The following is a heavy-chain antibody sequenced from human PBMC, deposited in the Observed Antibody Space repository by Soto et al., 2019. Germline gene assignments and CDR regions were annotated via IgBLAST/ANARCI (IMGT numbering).Heavy chain of an antibody. CDR1: GYTFTSYG. D-gene: IGHD6-19*01. CDR2: IRAYNGNT. J-gene: IGHJ4*02. Sequence: QVQLVQSGAEVKKPGASVKVSCKASGYTFTSYGISWVRQAPGQGLEWMGWIRAYNGNTNDAQKIQGRATMTTDTTTSTAYMELRSLRSDDTAVYYFATSVPQGLVQPFDYWGQGTLVTVSS. CDR3: ATSVPQGLVQPFDY. V-gene: IGHV1-18*01.